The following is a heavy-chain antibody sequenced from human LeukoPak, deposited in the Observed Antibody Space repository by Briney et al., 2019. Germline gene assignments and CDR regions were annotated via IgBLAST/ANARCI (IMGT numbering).Heavy chain of an antibody. CDR3: ARDRRSHYYGSGSYYPDVFDI. J-gene: IGHJ3*02. V-gene: IGHV1-69*04. CDR1: GGTFSSYA. CDR2: IIPILGIA. Sequence: SVKVSCKASGGTFSSYAISWVRQAPGQGLEWMGRIIPILGIANYAQKFQGRVTITADKSTSTAYMELSRLRSDDTAVYYCARDRRSHYYGSGSYYPDVFDIWGQGTMVTVSS. D-gene: IGHD3-10*01.